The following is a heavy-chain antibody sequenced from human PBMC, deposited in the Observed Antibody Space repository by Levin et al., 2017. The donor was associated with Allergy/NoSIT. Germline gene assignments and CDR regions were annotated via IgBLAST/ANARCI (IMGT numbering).Heavy chain of an antibody. D-gene: IGHD1-1*01. J-gene: IGHJ3*01. CDR1: GLTFSNYA. Sequence: PGGSLRLSCVASGLTFSNYAMHWVRQAPDKGLEWVAVISYDGTNKYYGDSVEGRLTISRDNSKSTLYLQMNSLRTEDTAVYYCARDRSSASISVPGFLWGQGTMVTVSS. CDR3: ARDRSSASISVPGFL. CDR2: ISYDGTNK. V-gene: IGHV3-30*03.